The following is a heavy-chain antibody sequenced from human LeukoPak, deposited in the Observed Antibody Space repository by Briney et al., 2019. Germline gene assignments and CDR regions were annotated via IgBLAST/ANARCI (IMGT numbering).Heavy chain of an antibody. CDR2: IYYSGST. J-gene: IGHJ4*02. Sequence: SETLSLTCTVSGGSISSYYWSWIRQPPGKGLEWIGNIYYSGSTNYNPSLKSRVTISVDTSKNQFSLKLSSVTAADTAVYYCARGVTIFGVVITPRFDYWGQGTLVTVSS. V-gene: IGHV4-59*01. CDR3: ARGVTIFGVVITPRFDY. CDR1: GGSISSYY. D-gene: IGHD3-3*01.